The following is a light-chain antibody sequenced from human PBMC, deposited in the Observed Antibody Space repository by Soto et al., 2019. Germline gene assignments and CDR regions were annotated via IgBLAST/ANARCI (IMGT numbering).Light chain of an antibody. CDR1: SSNIGSNY. J-gene: IGLJ1*01. V-gene: IGLV1-47*02. Sequence: QSVLTQPPSASGTPGQRVTISCSGSSSNIGSNYVYWYQQLPGTAPKLLIYSNNQRPSGVPDRFSGSKSGTSASLAISGLXXXXXXXXXXAAWDDSLNGYVFGTGTKLTVL. CDR2: SNN. CDR3: AAWDDSLNGYV.